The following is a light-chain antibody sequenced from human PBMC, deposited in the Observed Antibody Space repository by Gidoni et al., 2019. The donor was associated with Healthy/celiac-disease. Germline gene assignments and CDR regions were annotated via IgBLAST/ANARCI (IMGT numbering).Light chain of an antibody. Sequence: PGPSITISCTGTSRHVGGYNYVSWYQQHPGKAPKLMIYEVSNRPSGVSNRFSGSKSGNTASLTISGLQAEDEADYYCSSYTSSSPYVVFGGGTKLTVL. CDR2: EVS. CDR3: SSYTSSSPYVV. CDR1: SRHVGGYNY. J-gene: IGLJ2*01. V-gene: IGLV2-14*01.